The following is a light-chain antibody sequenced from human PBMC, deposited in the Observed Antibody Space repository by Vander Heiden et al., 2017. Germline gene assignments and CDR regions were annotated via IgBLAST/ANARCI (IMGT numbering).Light chain of an antibody. CDR3: AAWDDTLNGVV. Sequence: SVLTQPPSASGTPGQRVTISCSGSSSNIGSYTVNWYQQLPGTGPKLLIYTNNQRPSGVPDRFSGSKSGTSASLAISGLQSEDEADYHCAAWDDTLNGVVFGGGTKLSVL. V-gene: IGLV1-44*01. CDR2: TNN. CDR1: SSNIGSYT. J-gene: IGLJ2*01.